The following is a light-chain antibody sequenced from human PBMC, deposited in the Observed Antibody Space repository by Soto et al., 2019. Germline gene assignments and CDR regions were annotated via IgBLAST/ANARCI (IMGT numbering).Light chain of an antibody. CDR2: EVT. Sequence: QSVRRHPASVSWSPGHSITISCTGTTSDFGFYNYVSWYQHHPGKAPKLLIYEVTNRHSGVSNRFSGSKSGNTASLTISGLQAEDEADYYCRSYTSSTDYVFGTGTKVTVL. CDR1: TSDFGFYNY. CDR3: RSYTSSTDYV. V-gene: IGLV2-14*01. J-gene: IGLJ1*01.